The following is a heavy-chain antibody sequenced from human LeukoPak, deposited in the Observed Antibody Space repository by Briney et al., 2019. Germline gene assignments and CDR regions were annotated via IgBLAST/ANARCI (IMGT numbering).Heavy chain of an antibody. CDR3: ASIAVADPDY. Sequence: SETLSLTCTVSGGSISSSSYYWGWIRQPPGKGLEWIGSIYYSGSTYYNPSLKSRVTISVDTSKNQFSLKLSSVTAADTAVYYCASIAVADPDYWGQGTLVTVSS. J-gene: IGHJ4*02. V-gene: IGHV4-39*07. CDR1: GGSISSSSYY. D-gene: IGHD6-19*01. CDR2: IYYSGST.